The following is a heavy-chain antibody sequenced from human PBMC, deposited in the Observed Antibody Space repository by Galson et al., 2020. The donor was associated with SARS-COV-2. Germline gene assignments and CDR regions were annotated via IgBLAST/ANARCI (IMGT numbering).Heavy chain of an antibody. CDR1: GFTFSSYS. CDR2: ISSSSSTI. D-gene: IGHD3-3*01. CDR3: ARDLGYDFWSGYSRTMYV. Sequence: GGSLRLSCAASGFTFSSYSMNWVRQAPGKGLEWVSYISSSSSTIYYADSVKGRFTISRDNAKNSLYLQMNSLRAEDTAVYYCARDLGYDFWSGYSRTMYVWGKGTTVTVSS. J-gene: IGHJ6*04. V-gene: IGHV3-48*01.